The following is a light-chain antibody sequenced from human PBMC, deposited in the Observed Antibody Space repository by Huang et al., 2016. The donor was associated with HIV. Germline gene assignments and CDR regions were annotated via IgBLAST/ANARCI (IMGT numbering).Light chain of an antibody. V-gene: IGKV3-11*01. CDR1: QSVSSY. Sequence: EIVLTQSPATLSLSPGERVTLSCRASQSVSSYLAWYQQKPGQAPRLLIDDASNRATGIPARFSGSGSGTDFTLTISSLEPEDFAVYYCQQRTNWPTWTFGQGTKVEIK. CDR3: QQRTNWPTWT. J-gene: IGKJ1*01. CDR2: DAS.